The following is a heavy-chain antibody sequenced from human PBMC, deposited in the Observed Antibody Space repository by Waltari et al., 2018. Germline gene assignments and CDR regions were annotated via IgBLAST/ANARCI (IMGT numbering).Heavy chain of an antibody. J-gene: IGHJ4*02. D-gene: IGHD3-9*01. Sequence: QVQLQQWGAGLLRPSETLALTSAVYGGPFTTDYWSWIRQPPGKGLEWIGEINHTGSTNYNPSLKSRVTMSVDTSKSQFSLKLTSVTAADTAIYYCARVTYERYFQYWGQGTLVTVSS. CDR3: ARVTYERYFQY. CDR2: INHTGST. CDR1: GGPFTTDY. V-gene: IGHV4-34*01.